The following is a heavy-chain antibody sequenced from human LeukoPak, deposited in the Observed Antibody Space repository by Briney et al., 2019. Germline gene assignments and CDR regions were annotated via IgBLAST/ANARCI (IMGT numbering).Heavy chain of an antibody. CDR2: IYYSGST. CDR3: ARGHTIAVELDY. J-gene: IGHJ4*02. D-gene: IGHD6-19*01. V-gene: IGHV4-30-4*01. Sequence: SQTLSLTCTVSGGSISSGDYYWSWIRQPPGKGLEWIGYIYYSGSTYYNPSLKSRVTISVDTSKNQFSLKLSSVTAADTAVYYCARGHTIAVELDYWGQGTLVTVSS. CDR1: GGSISSGDYY.